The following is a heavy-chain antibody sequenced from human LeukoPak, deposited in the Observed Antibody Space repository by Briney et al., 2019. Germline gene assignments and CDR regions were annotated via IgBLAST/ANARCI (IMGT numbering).Heavy chain of an antibody. CDR1: VFTFSSYC. CDR2: IPYDGSNK. V-gene: IGHV3-30*02. CDR3: AKLPSTYSNYSYNIDD. J-gene: IGHJ6*03. Sequence: GVSLRLSCAASVFTFSSYCMHWVRQAPGKGLEWVAFIPYDGSNKYYADYVKGRFTISRDNSKNTLYLQLNSLRAEDTAVYYCAKLPSTYSNYSYNIDDWGKGTTVTVSS. D-gene: IGHD4-11*01.